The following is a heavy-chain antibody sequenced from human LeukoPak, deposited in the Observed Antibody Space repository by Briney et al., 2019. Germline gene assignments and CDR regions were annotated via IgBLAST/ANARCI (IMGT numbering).Heavy chain of an antibody. J-gene: IGHJ5*02. D-gene: IGHD5-18*01. Sequence: AASVKVSCKPSGYTFTGYYMHWVRQDPGQGLEWMGRIIPILGIANYAQKFQGRVTITADKSTSTAYMELSSLRSEDTAVYYCAVSLGIQLWLLRWFDPWGQGTLVTVSS. V-gene: IGHV1-69*02. CDR3: AVSLGIQLWLLRWFDP. CDR1: GYTFTGYY. CDR2: IIPILGIA.